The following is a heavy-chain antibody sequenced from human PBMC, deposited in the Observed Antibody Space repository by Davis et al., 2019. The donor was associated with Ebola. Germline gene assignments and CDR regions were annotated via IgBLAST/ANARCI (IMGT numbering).Heavy chain of an antibody. D-gene: IGHD3-22*01. V-gene: IGHV4-34*01. CDR2: ISHSGST. Sequence: MPSETLSLTCAVYGGSLNNYYWSWIRQPPGKGLEWIGEISHSGSTNYNATLKSRVTISLDTSKNQLSLRLTSVTAADTAVYSCARRSFYYEGSGKGWFDPWGQGILVTVAS. J-gene: IGHJ5*02. CDR1: GGSLNNYY. CDR3: ARRSFYYEGSGKGWFDP.